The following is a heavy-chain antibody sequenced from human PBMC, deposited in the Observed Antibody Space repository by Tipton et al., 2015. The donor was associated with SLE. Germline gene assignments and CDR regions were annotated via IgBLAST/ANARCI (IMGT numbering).Heavy chain of an antibody. CDR1: GTSISTGDHY. Sequence: TLSLTCTVSGTSISTGDHYWSWVRQPAEKGLEWVGHIFTSGDTNYNPSLESRLTMSVDASNNQFSLNLQSVTAADTAVYYCASSPSRGDPRVWGQGTLVTVSS. D-gene: IGHD4-17*01. J-gene: IGHJ4*02. CDR3: ASSPSRGDPRV. V-gene: IGHV4-61*09. CDR2: IFTSGDT.